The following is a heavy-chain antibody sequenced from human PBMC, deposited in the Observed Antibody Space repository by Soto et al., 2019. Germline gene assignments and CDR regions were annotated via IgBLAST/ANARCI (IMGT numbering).Heavy chain of an antibody. J-gene: IGHJ6*02. CDR2: IIPIFGTA. D-gene: IGHD6-13*01. CDR1: GGTFSSYA. V-gene: IGHV1-69*13. Sequence: SVKVSCKASGGTFSSYAISWVRQAPGQGLEWMGGIIPIFGTANYAQKFQGRVTITADESTSTAYMELSSLRSEDTAVYYCARQQQLAHLHPLGIYYYYGMDVWGQGTTVTVSS. CDR3: ARQQQLAHLHPLGIYYYYGMDV.